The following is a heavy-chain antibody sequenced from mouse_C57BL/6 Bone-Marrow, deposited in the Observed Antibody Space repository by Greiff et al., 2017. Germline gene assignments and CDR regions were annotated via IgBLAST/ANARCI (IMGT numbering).Heavy chain of an antibody. Sequence: EVKLVESGPGLVKPSQSLSLTCSVTGYSITSGYYWNWIRQFPGNKLEWMGYISYDGSNNYNPSLKNRISITRDTSKNQFFLKLNSVTTEDTATYYCARRDYDYRFAYWGQGTLVTVSA. CDR3: ARRDYDYRFAY. V-gene: IGHV3-6*01. J-gene: IGHJ3*01. D-gene: IGHD2-4*01. CDR2: ISYDGSN. CDR1: GYSITSGYY.